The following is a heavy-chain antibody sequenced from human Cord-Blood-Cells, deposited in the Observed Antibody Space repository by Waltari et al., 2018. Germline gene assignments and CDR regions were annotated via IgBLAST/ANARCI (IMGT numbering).Heavy chain of an antibody. D-gene: IGHD3-3*01. CDR3: ARGPSGFWSGYYGSWWFDP. CDR1: GGSFSGYY. V-gene: IGHV4-34*01. J-gene: IGHJ5*02. CDR2: INHSGST. Sequence: QVQLQQWGAGLLKPSETLSLTCAVYGGSFSGYYWSWIRQPPGQGLEWIGEINHSGSTNYNPSLKSRGTISVDTSKNQFSLKLSSVTAADTAVYYCARGPSGFWSGYYGSWWFDPWGQGTLVTVSS.